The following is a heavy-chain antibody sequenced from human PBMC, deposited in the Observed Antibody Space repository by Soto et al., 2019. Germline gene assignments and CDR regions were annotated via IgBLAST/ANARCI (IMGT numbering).Heavy chain of an antibody. Sequence: GASVKVSCKASGDTFTSYAMHWVRQAPGQRLEWMGWINAGNGNTKYSQKFQGRVTITRDTSASTAYMELSSLRSEDTAVYYCARPQTRYYYDSSGSPFGYWGQGTLVTVSS. CDR3: ARPQTRYYYDSSGSPFGY. D-gene: IGHD3-22*01. V-gene: IGHV1-3*01. J-gene: IGHJ4*02. CDR1: GDTFTSYA. CDR2: INAGNGNT.